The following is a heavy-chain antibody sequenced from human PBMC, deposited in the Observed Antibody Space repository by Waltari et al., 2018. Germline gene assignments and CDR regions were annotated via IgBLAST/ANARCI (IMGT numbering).Heavy chain of an antibody. CDR1: GASISRRSSY. V-gene: IGHV4-39*01. CDR3: ARHYSSYYLSIFDY. CDR2: ISYSGST. Sequence: QLQLQESGPGLVKPSATLSLPCSVPGASISRRSSYWGWIRQPPGEGLEWIGTISYSGSTYYNPSLKSRVTISADTSENQFSLKLSSVTATDTAIYYCARHYSSYYLSIFDYWGQGNLVIVSP. D-gene: IGHD4-4*01. J-gene: IGHJ4*02.